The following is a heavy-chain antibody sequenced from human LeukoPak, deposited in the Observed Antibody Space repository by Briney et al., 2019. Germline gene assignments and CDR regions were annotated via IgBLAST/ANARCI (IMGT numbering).Heavy chain of an antibody. CDR3: SRHVVRGTYYYAMDV. J-gene: IGHJ6*02. Sequence: PSQTLSLTCTVSTGSISSTAYYWGWIRQPPGRGLEWIATIYYSGTTYYNPSLESRVTISVDTSKNQFSLKLSPVTAAYTSVYYCSRHVVRGTYYYAMDVWGQGTTVTVSS. D-gene: IGHD3-10*01. CDR1: TGSISSTAYY. CDR2: IYYSGTT. V-gene: IGHV4-39*01.